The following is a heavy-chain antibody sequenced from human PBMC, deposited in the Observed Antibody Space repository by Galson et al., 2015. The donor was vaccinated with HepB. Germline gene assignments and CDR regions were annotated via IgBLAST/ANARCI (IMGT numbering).Heavy chain of an antibody. CDR2: ISSSSSYT. CDR3: ARDYDSERPDY. CDR1: GFTFSDYY. D-gene: IGHD3-3*01. V-gene: IGHV3-11*05. Sequence: SLRLSCAASGFTFSDYYMSWIRQAPGKGLEWVSYISSSSSYTNYADSVKGRFTISRDNAKNSLYLQMNSLRAEDTAVYYCARDYDSERPDYWGQGTLVTVSS. J-gene: IGHJ4*02.